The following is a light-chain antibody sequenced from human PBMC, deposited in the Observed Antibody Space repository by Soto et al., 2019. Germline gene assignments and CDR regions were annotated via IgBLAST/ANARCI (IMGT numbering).Light chain of an antibody. CDR1: QSVSSN. CDR2: GAS. Sequence: EIVVTQSPATLSVSLGERATLSCRASQSVSSNLAWYQQKPGQAPRLLIYGASTRATGIPARFSGSGSGTEFTLTISSLQSEDFAVYYCQQYNNWPGTFGQGTKLEIK. J-gene: IGKJ2*01. CDR3: QQYNNWPGT. V-gene: IGKV3-15*01.